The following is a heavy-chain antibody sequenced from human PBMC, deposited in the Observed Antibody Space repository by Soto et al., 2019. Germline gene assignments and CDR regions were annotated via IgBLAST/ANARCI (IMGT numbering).Heavy chain of an antibody. J-gene: IGHJ5*02. CDR2: IYYSGST. D-gene: IGHD2-15*01. CDR3: ARGETVVVVAATLGWFDP. Sequence: SETLSLTCTVSGGSISSYYWSWIRQPPGKGLEWIGYIYYSGSTNYNPSLKSRVTISVDTSKNQFSLKLSSVTAADTAVYYCARGETVVVVAATLGWFDPWGQGTLVTSPQ. V-gene: IGHV4-59*01. CDR1: GGSISSYY.